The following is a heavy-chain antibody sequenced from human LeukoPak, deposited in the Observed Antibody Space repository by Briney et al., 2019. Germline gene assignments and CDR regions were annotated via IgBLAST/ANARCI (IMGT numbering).Heavy chain of an antibody. CDR2: IWYDGSNR. J-gene: IGHJ4*02. CDR3: ARAEYYDSSGSSFDY. CDR1: GFTFSSYG. V-gene: IGHV3-33*01. D-gene: IGHD3-22*01. Sequence: GRSLRLSCAAPGFTFSSYGMHWVRQAPGKGLEWVAVIWYDGSNRYYADSVKGRFTISRDNSKNTLYLQMDSLRAEDTAVYYCARAEYYDSSGSSFDYWGQGTLVTVSS.